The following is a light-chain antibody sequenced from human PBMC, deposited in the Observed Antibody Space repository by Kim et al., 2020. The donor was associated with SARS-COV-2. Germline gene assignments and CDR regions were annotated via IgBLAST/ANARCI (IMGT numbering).Light chain of an antibody. Sequence: QSALTQPPSASGSPGQSVTISCTGTSNDIGKYNYVSWYQQHPGKALKLLIYEVYERPSGVPDRFSGSKSGNTASLTVSGLQTEDDADYYCSSYAGTSDLFGSGTKVTVL. CDR1: SNDIGKYNY. CDR3: SSYAGTSDL. CDR2: EVY. J-gene: IGLJ1*01. V-gene: IGLV2-8*01.